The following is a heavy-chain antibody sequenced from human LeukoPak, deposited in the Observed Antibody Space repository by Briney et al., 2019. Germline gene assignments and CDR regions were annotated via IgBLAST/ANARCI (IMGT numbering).Heavy chain of an antibody. CDR3: ARVSGVYYYNYGMDV. Sequence: GGSLRLSCAASGFTFSSYAMSWVRQAPGKGLEWVSAISGSGGGTYYADSVKGRFTISRDNAKNSLYLQMNSLRAEDTAVYYCARVSGVYYYNYGMDVWGQGTTVTVSS. CDR1: GFTFSSYA. V-gene: IGHV3-23*01. J-gene: IGHJ6*02. CDR2: ISGSGGGT. D-gene: IGHD6-25*01.